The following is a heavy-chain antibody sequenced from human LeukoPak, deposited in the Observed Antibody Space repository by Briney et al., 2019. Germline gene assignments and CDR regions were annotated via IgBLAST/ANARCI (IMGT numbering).Heavy chain of an antibody. V-gene: IGHV3-23*01. CDR3: AKGGDYYGSGSYSGVDV. CDR2: VNGNGGST. CDR1: GFTFSTYA. Sequence: GGSLRLSCAASGFTFSTYATSWVRQAPGKGLEWVSGVNGNGGSTSYADSVKGRFTISRDNSKNTLYLQMISLRAEDTAVYYCAKGGDYYGSGSYSGVDVWGQGTTVTVSS. D-gene: IGHD3-10*01. J-gene: IGHJ6*02.